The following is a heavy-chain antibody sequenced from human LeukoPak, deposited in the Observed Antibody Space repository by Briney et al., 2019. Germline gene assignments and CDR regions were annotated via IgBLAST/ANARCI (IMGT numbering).Heavy chain of an antibody. D-gene: IGHD3-22*01. CDR1: GFTFSSYA. J-gene: IGHJ4*02. V-gene: IGHV3-23*01. CDR2: ISSSGGST. Sequence: GGSLRLSCAASGFTFSSYAMSWVRQAPGKGLEWVSAISSSGGSTYYADSVKGRFTIFRDNSKNTLYLQINSLRAEDTAVYYCATQEGDSSGYYGQFDYWGQGTLVTVSS. CDR3: ATQEGDSSGYYGQFDY.